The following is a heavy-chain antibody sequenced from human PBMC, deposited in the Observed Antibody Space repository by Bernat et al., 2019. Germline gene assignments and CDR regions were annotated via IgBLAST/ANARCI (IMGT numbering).Heavy chain of an antibody. J-gene: IGHJ6*02. CDR1: GYTFTNYG. Sequence: QVQLVQSGVEVKKPGASVKVSCKASGYTFTNYGISWVRQAPGQGLEWLGWISAYNGNTNYAQKVQGRVTMTTDTSTSTAYMELRSLRSDDTAVYYCARKGLRCSHCYYFGMHVWGQGTTVTVSS. D-gene: IGHD4-17*01. V-gene: IGHV1-18*01. CDR2: ISAYNGNT. CDR3: ARKGLRCSHCYYFGMHV.